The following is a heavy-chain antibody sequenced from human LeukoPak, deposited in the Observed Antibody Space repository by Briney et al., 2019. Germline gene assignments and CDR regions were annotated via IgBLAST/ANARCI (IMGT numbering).Heavy chain of an antibody. J-gene: IGHJ5*02. Sequence: ASVKVSCKASGYTFTSYDINWVRQATGQGLEWMGWMNPNSGNTGYAQKFQGRVTMTEDTSTDTAYMELSSLRSEDTAVYYCATLGGYSSSWYQNWFDPWGQGTLVTVSS. V-gene: IGHV1-8*01. CDR3: ATLGGYSSSWYQNWFDP. CDR1: GYTFTSYD. CDR2: MNPNSGNT. D-gene: IGHD6-13*01.